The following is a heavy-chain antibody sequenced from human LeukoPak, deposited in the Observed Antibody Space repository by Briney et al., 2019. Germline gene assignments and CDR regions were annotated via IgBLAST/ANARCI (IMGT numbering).Heavy chain of an antibody. CDR3: ARRFFDY. J-gene: IGHJ4*02. CDR1: GFTVGSNH. Sequence: GGSLRLSCLASGFTVGSNHMSWVRQAPGKGLEWVSIIYDSGRTNYADSVKGRFTISRDNSKNTLNLQMNSLRAEDTAVYYCARRFFDYWGQGTLVTVSS. V-gene: IGHV3-66*04. CDR2: IYDSGRT.